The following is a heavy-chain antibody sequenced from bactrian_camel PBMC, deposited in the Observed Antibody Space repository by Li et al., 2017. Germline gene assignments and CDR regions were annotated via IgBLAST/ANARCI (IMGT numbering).Heavy chain of an antibody. CDR2: IAGDGRT. CDR3: AADRCTECAGLVYCFPSTYTY. D-gene: IGHD3*01. V-gene: IGHV3S53*01. CDR1: GYTLPMN. J-gene: IGHJ4*01. Sequence: HVQLVESGGGSVQAGESLRLSCVASGYTLPMNMGWFRRLPGQERGGVAAIAGDGRTDYADSVKGRFTISKDNAKNTLYLQMNNLKPEDTGIYFCAADRCTECAGLVYCFPSTYTYWGQGTQVTVS.